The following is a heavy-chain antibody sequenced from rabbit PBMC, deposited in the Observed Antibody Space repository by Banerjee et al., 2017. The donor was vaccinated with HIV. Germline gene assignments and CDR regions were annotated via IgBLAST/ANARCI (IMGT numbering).Heavy chain of an antibody. CDR2: INTSSGNT. V-gene: IGHV1S45*01. CDR1: GFDFSSNA. D-gene: IGHD4-1*01. CDR3: ARDLAGVIGWNFNL. J-gene: IGHJ4*01. Sequence: LEESGGGLVKPEGSLTLTCKASGFDFSSNAICWVRQAPGKGLEWIACINTSSGNTVYATWAKGRLTISKTSWTTVTLQMTSLTAADTATYFCARDLAGVIGWNFNLWGQGTLVT.